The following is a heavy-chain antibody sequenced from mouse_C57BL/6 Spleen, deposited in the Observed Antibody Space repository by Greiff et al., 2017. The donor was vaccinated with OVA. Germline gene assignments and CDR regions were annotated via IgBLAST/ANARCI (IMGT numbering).Heavy chain of an antibody. CDR1: GFTFSDYG. V-gene: IGHV5-17*01. Sequence: EVNLVESGGGLVKPGGSLKLSCAASGFTFSDYGMHWVRQAPEKGLEWVAYISSGSSAIYYADNVKGRFTFSRDNAKNTLFLQSTMLRSEDTAMYYSASRYSRAMDYWGQGTTVTVSS. D-gene: IGHD2-12*01. CDR3: ASRYSRAMDY. CDR2: ISSGSSAI. J-gene: IGHJ4*01.